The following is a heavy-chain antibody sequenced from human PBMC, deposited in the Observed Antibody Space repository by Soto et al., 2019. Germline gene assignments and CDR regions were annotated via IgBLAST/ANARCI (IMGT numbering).Heavy chain of an antibody. V-gene: IGHV3-73*01. Sequence: GGSLRLSCAASGFTFSGSAMHWVRQASGKGLEWVGRIRSKANSYVTAYDASVKGRFTISRDDSKNTAYLQMNRLKTYDTAVYYCARSGYRYGSLGWFDPWGQGTLVTVSS. CDR2: IRSKANSYVT. CDR1: GFTFSGSA. D-gene: IGHD5-18*01. J-gene: IGHJ5*02. CDR3: ARSGYRYGSLGWFDP.